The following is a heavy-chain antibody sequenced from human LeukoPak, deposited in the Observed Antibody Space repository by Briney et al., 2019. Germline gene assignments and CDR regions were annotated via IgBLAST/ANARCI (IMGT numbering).Heavy chain of an antibody. V-gene: IGHV3-43*02. CDR2: ISGDGGTT. CDR3: AKARRSGTHYSDFDF. D-gene: IGHD1-26*01. Sequence: PGGSLRLSCAAPGFNFDEYAMYWVRQAPGKGLEWVSLISGDGGTTSYADSVKGRFTISRDNSENSLNLQMKSLRSEDAALYYCAKARRSGTHYSDFDFWGQGTLVTVSS. J-gene: IGHJ4*02. CDR1: GFNFDEYA.